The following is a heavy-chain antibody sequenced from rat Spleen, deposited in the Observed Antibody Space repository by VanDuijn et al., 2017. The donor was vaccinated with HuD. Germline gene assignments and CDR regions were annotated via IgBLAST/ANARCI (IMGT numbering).Heavy chain of an antibody. CDR1: GFSLTISS. Sequence: QVQLKESGPGLVQPSQTLSLTCTLSGFSLTISSVHWVRQPPGKGLEWMGGIWSNGGTDYNSAIKSRLNISRDTSKSQVFLKMNSLQTEDTAMYFCASPGLSFAYWGQGTLVTVSS. D-gene: IGHD4-1*01. CDR3: ASPGLSFAY. CDR2: IWSNGGT. V-gene: IGHV2-1*01. J-gene: IGHJ3*01.